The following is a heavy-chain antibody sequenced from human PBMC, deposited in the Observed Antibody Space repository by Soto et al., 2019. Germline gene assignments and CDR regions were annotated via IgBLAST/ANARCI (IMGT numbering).Heavy chain of an antibody. Sequence: ASVKVSCKASGYTFTSYGISWVRQAPRQGLEWTGWISAYNGNTNYAQKLQSRVTMTTDTSTSTAYMELRSLRSDDTAVYYCAREKQQQWLVPVWFDPWGQGTLVTVSS. D-gene: IGHD6-19*01. CDR1: GYTFTSYG. CDR2: ISAYNGNT. CDR3: AREKQQQWLVPVWFDP. J-gene: IGHJ5*02. V-gene: IGHV1-18*04.